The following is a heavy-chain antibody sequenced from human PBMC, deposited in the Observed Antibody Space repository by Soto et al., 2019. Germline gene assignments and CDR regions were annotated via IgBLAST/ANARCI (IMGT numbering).Heavy chain of an antibody. CDR3: ASSRILYGDHGAYYYGMDV. CDR2: INAGNGNT. J-gene: IGHJ6*02. D-gene: IGHD4-17*01. CDR1: GYTFTSYA. Sequence: QVQLVQSGAEEKKPGASVKVSCKASGYTFTSYAMHWVRQAPGQRLEWMGWINAGNGNTKYSQKFQGRVTITRDTPXXXAXXELSSLRSEDTAVYYCASSRILYGDHGAYYYGMDVWGQGTTVTVSS. V-gene: IGHV1-3*05.